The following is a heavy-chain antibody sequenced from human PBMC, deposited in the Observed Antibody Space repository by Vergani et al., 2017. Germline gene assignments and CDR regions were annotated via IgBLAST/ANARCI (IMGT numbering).Heavy chain of an antibody. CDR3: AKLSRYCTSTRCSNTHEAFDI. CDR2: ISYDGSNK. Sequence: VQLVESGGGLIHPGGSLRLSCEGSGFSFSGYWMHWVRQTPGKGLEWVAVISYDGSNKYYADSVKGRFTISRDNSKNTLYVQMNSLRAEDTAVYYCAKLSRYCTSTRCSNTHEAFDIWGQGTMVTVSS. J-gene: IGHJ3*02. V-gene: IGHV3-30*18. CDR1: GFSFSGYW. D-gene: IGHD2-2*01.